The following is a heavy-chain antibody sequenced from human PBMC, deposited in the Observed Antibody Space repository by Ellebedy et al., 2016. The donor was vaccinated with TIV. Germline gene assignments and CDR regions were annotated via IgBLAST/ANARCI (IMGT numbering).Heavy chain of an antibody. CDR2: INPNSGGT. CDR1: GYTFTGYY. CDR3: ARGFYEKFDP. D-gene: IGHD2/OR15-2a*01. Sequence: ASVKVSCKASGYTFTGYYMHWVRQAPGQGLEWMGWINPNSGGTNYAQKFQGRVTLTRDTSISTAYLELSSLTSDDTAVYYCARGFYEKFDPWGQGTLVTVSS. J-gene: IGHJ5*02. V-gene: IGHV1-2*02.